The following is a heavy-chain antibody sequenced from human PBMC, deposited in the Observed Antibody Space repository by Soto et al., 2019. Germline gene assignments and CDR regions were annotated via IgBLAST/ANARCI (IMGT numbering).Heavy chain of an antibody. CDR1: GYTFTSYA. CDR2: IDAGNGNT. J-gene: IGHJ3*02. Sequence: GASVKVSCKASGYTFTSYAMHWVRPAPGQRLEWMGWIDAGNGNTKYSQKFQGRVTITRDTSASTAYMELSSLRSEDTAVYYCARDNLLLWFGESPSDAFDIWGQGTMVTVSS. CDR3: ARDNLLLWFGESPSDAFDI. D-gene: IGHD3-10*01. V-gene: IGHV1-3*01.